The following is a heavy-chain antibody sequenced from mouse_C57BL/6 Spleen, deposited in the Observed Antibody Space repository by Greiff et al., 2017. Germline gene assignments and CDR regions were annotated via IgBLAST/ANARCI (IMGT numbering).Heavy chain of an antibody. CDR3: GREGAFGY. V-gene: IGHV1-58*01. J-gene: IGHJ3*01. CDR2: IYLGNGYT. Sequence: EVQLQQSGAELVRPGSSVKMSCKTSGYTFTSYGINWVKQRPGQGLEWIGYIYLGNGYTEYNEKFKGKATLTSDTSSSTAYMQLSSLTYEDSAIYYCGREGAFGYWGQGTLVTVSA. CDR1: GYTFTSYG.